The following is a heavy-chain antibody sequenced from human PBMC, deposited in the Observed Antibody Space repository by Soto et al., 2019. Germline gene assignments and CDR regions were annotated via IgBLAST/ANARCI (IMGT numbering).Heavy chain of an antibody. CDR2: IIPIFGTA. CDR3: ARVGVERLVRGVTLSHFDY. CDR1: GGTFSSYA. V-gene: IGHV1-69*01. Sequence: QVQLVQSGAEVKKPGSSVKVSCTASGGTFSSYAISWVRQAPGQGLEWMGGIIPIFGTANYAQKFQGRVTITADESTSTADMELSSLRSEDTAVYYCARVGVERLVRGVTLSHFDYWGQGTLVTVSS. J-gene: IGHJ4*02. D-gene: IGHD3-10*01.